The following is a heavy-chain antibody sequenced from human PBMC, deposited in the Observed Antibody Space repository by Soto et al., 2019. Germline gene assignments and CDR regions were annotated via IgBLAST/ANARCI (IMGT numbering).Heavy chain of an antibody. CDR3: ARGEGYALDV. V-gene: IGHV4-30-4*01. Sequence: SETLSLTCTVSGGSISSDDYYWSWIRQPPGKGLEWIAYMYYSGSTYYDSSLKSRVAISVDTSKNQFSLKLSSVTAADTAVYYCARGEGYALDVWGQGTTVTV. CDR2: MYYSGST. D-gene: IGHD1-26*01. J-gene: IGHJ6*02. CDR1: GGSISSDDYY.